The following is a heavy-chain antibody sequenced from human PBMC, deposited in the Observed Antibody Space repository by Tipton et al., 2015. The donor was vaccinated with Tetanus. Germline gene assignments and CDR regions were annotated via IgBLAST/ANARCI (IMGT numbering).Heavy chain of an antibody. CDR1: GGSISSSSYY. V-gene: IGHV4-39*01. CDR3: ARHSGSYPFDY. J-gene: IGHJ4*02. Sequence: TLSLTCTVSGGSISSSSYYWGWIRQPPGKGLEWIGSTYYNPSLKSRVTTSVDTSKNQFSLKLSSVTAADTAVYYCARHSGSYPFDYWGQGTLVTVSS. CDR2: T. D-gene: IGHD1-26*01.